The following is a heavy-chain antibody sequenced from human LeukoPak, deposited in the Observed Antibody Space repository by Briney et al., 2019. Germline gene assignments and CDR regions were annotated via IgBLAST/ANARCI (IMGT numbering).Heavy chain of an antibody. CDR2: VYSSGNT. D-gene: IGHD3-10*01. CDR3: ARGGSGSYTLDY. Sequence: SETLSLTCTVSGGSISSNYWSWIRQPPGKGLEWIGYVYSSGNTNYNPSLKSRVTLSVDTSKNQFSLKLSSVTAADTAVYYCARGGSGSYTLDYWGQGTLVTVSS. V-gene: IGHV4-59*01. J-gene: IGHJ4*02. CDR1: GGSISSNY.